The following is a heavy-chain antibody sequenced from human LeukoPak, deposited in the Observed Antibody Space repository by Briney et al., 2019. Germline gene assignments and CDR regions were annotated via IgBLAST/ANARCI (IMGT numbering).Heavy chain of an antibody. Sequence: PGGSLRLSCAASGFTVSSNYMGWVRQAPGKGLEWVSVIYSGGSTYYADSVKGRFTISRDNSKNTLYLQMNSLRAEDTAVYYCNMVAPAADHTFDYWGQGTLVTVSS. V-gene: IGHV3-66*01. CDR2: IYSGGST. J-gene: IGHJ4*02. CDR3: NMVAPAADHTFDY. CDR1: GFTVSSNY. D-gene: IGHD2-2*01.